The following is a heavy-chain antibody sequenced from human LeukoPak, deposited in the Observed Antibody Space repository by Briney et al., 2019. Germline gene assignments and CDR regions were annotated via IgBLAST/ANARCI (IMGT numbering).Heavy chain of an antibody. CDR2: INQDGSEE. D-gene: IGHD5-12*01. CDR1: GFRFSNYW. CDR3: VRDGGVSGYDLLDY. Sequence: GGSLRLSCAASGFRFSNYWMTWVRQAPGKGLEWVAHINQDGSEEHYMDSAKARFTISRDNAKNSLSLQMNSLRAEDTAVYYCVRDGGVSGYDLLDYWGQGTLVTVSS. J-gene: IGHJ4*02. V-gene: IGHV3-7*01.